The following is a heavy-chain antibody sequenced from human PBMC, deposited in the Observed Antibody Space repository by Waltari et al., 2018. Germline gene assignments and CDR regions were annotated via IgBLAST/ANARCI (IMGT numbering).Heavy chain of an antibody. CDR3: ARHPGSYFYFDY. J-gene: IGHJ4*02. V-gene: IGHV4-38-2*01. CDR2: IYHSGST. Sequence: QVQLQESGPGLVKPSETLSLTCAVSGYSISSGYYWGWIRQPPGKGLEWIGSIYHSGSTYYNPSLKSRVTISVDTSKNQFSLKLSSVTAADTAVYYCARHPGSYFYFDYWGQGTLVTVFS. D-gene: IGHD1-26*01. CDR1: GYSISSGYY.